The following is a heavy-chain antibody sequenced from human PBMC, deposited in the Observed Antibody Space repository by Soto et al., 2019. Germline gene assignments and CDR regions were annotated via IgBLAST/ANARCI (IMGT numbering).Heavy chain of an antibody. V-gene: IGHV3-74*01. Sequence: PGGSLRLSCAASGFTFSSYWMHWVRQGPGKGLVWVSRINSDGSSTRYADSVKGRFTISRDNAKNTLYLQMNSLRAEDTAVYYCARERGGYCSSTSCSRAFDSWGQGTLVTVSS. CDR1: GFTFSSYW. D-gene: IGHD2-2*01. CDR2: INSDGSST. CDR3: ARERGGYCSSTSCSRAFDS. J-gene: IGHJ3*02.